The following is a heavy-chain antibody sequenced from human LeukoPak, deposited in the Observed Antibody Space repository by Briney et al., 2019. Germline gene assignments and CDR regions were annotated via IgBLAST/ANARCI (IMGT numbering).Heavy chain of an antibody. V-gene: IGHV3-7*03. CDR1: GFTFSSYS. Sequence: GGSLRLSCAASGFTFSSYSMNWVRQAPGKGLEWVANIKQDGSEKHYVDSVKGRFTISRDNAKNSLYLQMSSLRAEDTAVYYCAKVFEEMTTTNYYFDYWGQGTLVTVSS. CDR2: IKQDGSEK. J-gene: IGHJ4*02. CDR3: AKVFEEMTTTNYYFDY. D-gene: IGHD5-24*01.